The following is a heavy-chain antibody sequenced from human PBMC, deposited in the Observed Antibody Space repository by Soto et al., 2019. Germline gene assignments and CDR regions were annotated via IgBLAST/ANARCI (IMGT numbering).Heavy chain of an antibody. CDR3: ARAFVDTAMVTRYYFDY. CDR2: ISYTGSA. V-gene: IGHV4-59*12. Sequence: SETLSLTCSVSGGSIRCSYCSWIRQPPEKGLEWIASISYTGSATHNPSLKSRVSVSVDTTENQFSLKLSSVTAADTAVYYCARAFVDTAMVTRYYFDYWGQGTLVTVSS. CDR1: GGSIRCSY. D-gene: IGHD5-18*01. J-gene: IGHJ4*02.